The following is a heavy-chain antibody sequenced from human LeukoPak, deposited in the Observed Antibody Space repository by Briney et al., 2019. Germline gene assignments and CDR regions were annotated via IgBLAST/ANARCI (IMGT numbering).Heavy chain of an antibody. CDR1: GGSISSSNW. CDR2: IYHSGST. D-gene: IGHD3-22*01. J-gene: IGHJ4*02. Sequence: PSGTLSLTCAVSGGSISSSNWWSWVRQPPGKGLEWIGEIYHSGSTNYNPSLKSRVTISVDKSKNQFSLKLSSVTAADTAVHYCARESEYYYDSSGYYPLDYWGQGTLVTVSS. V-gene: IGHV4-4*02. CDR3: ARESEYYYDSSGYYPLDY.